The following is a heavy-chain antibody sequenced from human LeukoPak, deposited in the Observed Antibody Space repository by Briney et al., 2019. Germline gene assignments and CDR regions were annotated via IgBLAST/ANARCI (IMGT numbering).Heavy chain of an antibody. D-gene: IGHD1-26*01. V-gene: IGHV4-59*08. Sequence: PSETLSLTCAVSGVSISSYYWSWIRQPPGKGLEWIGYIYYIGSTNYNPSLKSRVTISVDTSKNQFSLKLSSVSAADTAVYYCARRWAYDYFDYWGQGTLVTVSS. CDR2: IYYIGST. CDR3: ARRWAYDYFDY. CDR1: GVSISSYY. J-gene: IGHJ4*02.